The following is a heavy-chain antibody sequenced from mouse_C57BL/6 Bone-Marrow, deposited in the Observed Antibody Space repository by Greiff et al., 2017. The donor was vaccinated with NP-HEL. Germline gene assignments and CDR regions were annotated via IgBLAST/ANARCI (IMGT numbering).Heavy chain of an antibody. V-gene: IGHV1-81*01. D-gene: IGHD1-1*01. CDR2: IYPRSGNT. J-gene: IGHJ2*01. Sequence: QVQLQQSGAELARPGASVKLSCKASGYTFTSYGISWVKQRTGQGLEWIGEIYPRSGNTYYNEKFKGKATLTADKSSSTTNMKLRNLTSKDSTVYYCARREYYGSSLDYWGQGTTLTVSS. CDR1: GYTFTSYG. CDR3: ARREYYGSSLDY.